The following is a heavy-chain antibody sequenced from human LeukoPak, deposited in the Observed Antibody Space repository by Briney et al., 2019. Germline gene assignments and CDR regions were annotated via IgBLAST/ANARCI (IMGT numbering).Heavy chain of an antibody. V-gene: IGHV1-2*06. CDR2: INRNSGGT. CDR1: GSPFTGYY. D-gene: IGHD7-27*01. J-gene: IGHJ4*02. Sequence: GGPVKVSFKASGSPFTGYYMHWGRPGPGQGIEWMGRINRNSGGTNYAQKFQGRVTMTRDTSISTAYMELSRLRSDDTAVYYCAITWGRDFYFDYWGQGTLVTVSS. CDR3: AITWGRDFYFDY.